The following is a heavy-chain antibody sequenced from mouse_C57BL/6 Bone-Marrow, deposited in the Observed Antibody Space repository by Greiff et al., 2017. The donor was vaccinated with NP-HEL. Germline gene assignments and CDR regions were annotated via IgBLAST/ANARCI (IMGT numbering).Heavy chain of an antibody. D-gene: IGHD1-1*01. Sequence: EVQVVESGGGLVQPGGSLKLSCAASGFTFSDYYLYWVRQTPEQRLEWVAYISNGGGSTYYPDTVQGRFTISRDNATHTLYLQMSRLKSEDTAMYYCARQRYYGSSYGWFAYWGQGTLVTVSA. J-gene: IGHJ3*01. V-gene: IGHV5-12*01. CDR3: ARQRYYGSSYGWFAY. CDR2: ISNGGGST. CDR1: GFTFSDYY.